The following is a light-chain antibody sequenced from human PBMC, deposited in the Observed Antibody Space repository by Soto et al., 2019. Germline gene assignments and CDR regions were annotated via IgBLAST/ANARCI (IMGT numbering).Light chain of an antibody. Sequence: EIVLTQSPGTLSLSPGERATLSCRASQTVDTNYLAWYQQIPGQAPRLLIYGASSRATGIPARFSGSGSGTDFTLTISRLEPEDFAVYYCQQYGSSPRTFGQGTKVDIK. J-gene: IGKJ1*01. CDR3: QQYGSSPRT. CDR2: GAS. CDR1: QTVDTNY. V-gene: IGKV3-20*01.